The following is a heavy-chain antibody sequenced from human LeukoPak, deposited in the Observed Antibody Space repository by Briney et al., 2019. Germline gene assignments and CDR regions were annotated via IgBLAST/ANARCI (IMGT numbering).Heavy chain of an antibody. CDR2: ISGSGGST. D-gene: IGHD3-10*01. J-gene: IGHJ4*02. CDR1: GFTFSSYA. CDR3: ASPIWFGESGGY. Sequence: GGSLRLSCAASGFTFSSYAMSWVRQAPGKGLEWVSAISGSGGSTYYADSVKGRFTISRDNSKNTLYLQMNSLRAEDMAVYYCASPIWFGESGGYWGQGTLVTVSS. V-gene: IGHV3-23*01.